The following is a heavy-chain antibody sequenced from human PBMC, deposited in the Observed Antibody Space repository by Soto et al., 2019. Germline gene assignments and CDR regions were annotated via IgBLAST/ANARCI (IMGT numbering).Heavy chain of an antibody. J-gene: IGHJ6*02. CDR3: ARSQGSSTSLEIYYYYYYGRDV. CDR1: GGTFSSYA. V-gene: IGHV1-69*01. Sequence: QVQLVQSGAEVKKPGSSVKVSCKASGGTFSSYAISWVRQAPGQGLEWMGGIIPISGTANYAQTFQGRVTINADESTSTAYMELSSLRSEDTAVYYCARSQGSSTSLEIYYYYYYGRDVWGQWTTVTVSS. D-gene: IGHD2-2*01. CDR2: IIPISGTA.